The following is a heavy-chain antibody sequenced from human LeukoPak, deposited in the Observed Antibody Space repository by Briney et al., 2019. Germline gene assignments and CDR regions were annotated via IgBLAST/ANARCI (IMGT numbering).Heavy chain of an antibody. Sequence: RPGGSLRLSCAASGFSVSSNYMSWVRQAPGKGLEWVSVIYNSGTTKYADSVKGRFTIARDNSKNTLYLQMNSLRAEDTAVYYCARDVFLGYCSGGSCYSDYYYGMDVWGQGTTVTVSS. J-gene: IGHJ6*02. CDR1: GFSVSSNY. D-gene: IGHD2-15*01. CDR3: ARDVFLGYCSGGSCYSDYYYGMDV. CDR2: IYNSGTT. V-gene: IGHV3-53*01.